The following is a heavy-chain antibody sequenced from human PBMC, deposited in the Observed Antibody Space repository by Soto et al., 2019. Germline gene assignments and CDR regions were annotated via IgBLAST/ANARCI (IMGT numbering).Heavy chain of an antibody. J-gene: IGHJ4*02. CDR1: GGSISSYY. D-gene: IGHD4-17*01. V-gene: IGHV4-59*01. CDR2: IYYTGIT. CDR3: ARSSGDYVSQ. Sequence: QVRLQESGPGLVKPSETLSLTCTVSGGSISSYYWSWIRQPPGKGLQWIGYIYYTGITNYNPSLKSRVTISLDPSKNQFSLNPSSVTPADTAVYYCARSSGDYVSQWGRGTLVTVSS.